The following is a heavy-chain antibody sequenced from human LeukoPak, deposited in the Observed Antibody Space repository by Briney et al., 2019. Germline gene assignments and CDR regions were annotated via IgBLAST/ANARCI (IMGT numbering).Heavy chain of an antibody. J-gene: IGHJ4*02. Sequence: QTGGSLRLSCAASGFTFSSYAMSWVRQAPGKGLEWVSAISGSGGSTYYADSVKGRFTISRDNSKNTLYLQMNSLRAEDTAVYYCALDFWSGPASDYWGQGTLVTVSS. CDR3: ALDFWSGPASDY. CDR1: GFTFSSYA. CDR2: ISGSGGST. D-gene: IGHD3-3*01. V-gene: IGHV3-23*01.